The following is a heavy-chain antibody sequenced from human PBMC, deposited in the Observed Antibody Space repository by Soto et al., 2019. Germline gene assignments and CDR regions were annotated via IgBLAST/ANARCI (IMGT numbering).Heavy chain of an antibody. CDR2: INAGNGNT. V-gene: IGHV1-3*01. CDR3: ARANLLEWLLYEADYYYYYGMDV. D-gene: IGHD3-3*01. CDR1: GYTFTSYA. J-gene: IGHJ6*02. Sequence: ASVKVSCKASGYTFTSYAMHWVRQAPGQRLEWMGWINAGNGNTKYSQKFQGRVTITRDTSASTAYMELSSLRSEDTAVYYCARANLLEWLLYEADYYYYYGMDVWGQGTTVTVSS.